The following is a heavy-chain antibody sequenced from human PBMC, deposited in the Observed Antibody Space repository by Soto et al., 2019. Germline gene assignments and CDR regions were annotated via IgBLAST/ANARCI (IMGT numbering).Heavy chain of an antibody. Sequence: PSETLSLTCTVSGGSISSYLWSWIRQPPGKGLEWVGYIYYSGNTNYNPSLKSRVTISLDTSTNQFYLKLTSVTAADTAVYYCARAITGVGYMDVWGKGTTVTVSS. CDR1: GGSISSYL. CDR2: IYYSGNT. D-gene: IGHD7-27*01. V-gene: IGHV4-59*01. J-gene: IGHJ6*03. CDR3: ARAITGVGYMDV.